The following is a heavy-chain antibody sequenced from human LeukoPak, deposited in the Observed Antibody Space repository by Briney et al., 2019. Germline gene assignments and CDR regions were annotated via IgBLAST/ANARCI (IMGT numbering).Heavy chain of an antibody. CDR1: GFTFSSYW. CDR3: ARGPTTVTPKWFDP. J-gene: IGHJ5*02. Sequence: GGSLRLSCAASGFTFSSYWMSWARQAPGKGLEWVANIKQDGSEKYYVDSVKGRFTISRDNAKNPLYLQMNSLRAEDTAVYYCARGPTTVTPKWFDPWGQGTLVTVSS. V-gene: IGHV3-7*01. CDR2: IKQDGSEK. D-gene: IGHD4-17*01.